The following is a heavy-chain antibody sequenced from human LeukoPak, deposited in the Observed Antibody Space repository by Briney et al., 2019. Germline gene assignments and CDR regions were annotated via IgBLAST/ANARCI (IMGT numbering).Heavy chain of an antibody. CDR1: GYTFTSYG. CDR3: AREDSLGYCTNGVCSDY. Sequence: ASVKVSCKASGYTFTSYGISWVRQAPGQGLEWMGWISAYNGNTNYAQKLQGRVTMTTDTSTSTAYVELRSLRSDDTAVYYCAREDSLGYCTNGVCSDYWGQGTLVTVSS. CDR2: ISAYNGNT. D-gene: IGHD2-8*01. V-gene: IGHV1-18*01. J-gene: IGHJ4*02.